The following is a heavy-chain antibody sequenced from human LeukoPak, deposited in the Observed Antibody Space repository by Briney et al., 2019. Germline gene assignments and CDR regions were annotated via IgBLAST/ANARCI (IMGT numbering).Heavy chain of an antibody. CDR3: ARAYDFWSGTGY. V-gene: IGHV4-34*01. CDR1: GGSFSGYY. D-gene: IGHD3-3*01. J-gene: IGHJ4*02. Sequence: SETLSLTCAVYGGSFSGYYWSWIRQPPGKGLEWIGEINHSGSTNYNPSLKSRVTISVDTSKNQFSLKLSSVTAADTAVYYCARAYDFWSGTGYWGQGTLVTVSS. CDR2: INHSGST.